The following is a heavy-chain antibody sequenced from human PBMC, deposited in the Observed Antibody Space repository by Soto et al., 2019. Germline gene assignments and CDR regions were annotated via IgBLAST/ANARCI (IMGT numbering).Heavy chain of an antibody. CDR2: IYYSGST. V-gene: IGHV4-30-4*01. J-gene: IGHJ5*02. CDR1: GGSISSGDYY. D-gene: IGHD2-2*01. CDR3: ARVRCSSTSCYVFNGFDP. Sequence: SETLSLTCTVSGGSISSGDYYWSWIRQPPGKGLEWIGYIYYSGSTYYNPSLKSRVTISVDTSKNQFSLKLSSVTAADTAVYYCARVRCSSTSCYVFNGFDPWGQGTLVTVSS.